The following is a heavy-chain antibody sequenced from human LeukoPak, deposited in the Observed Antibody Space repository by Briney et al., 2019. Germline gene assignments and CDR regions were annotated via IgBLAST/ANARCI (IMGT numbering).Heavy chain of an antibody. V-gene: IGHV3-23*01. D-gene: IGHD3-16*01. CDR1: GFTFSSSA. Sequence: GGSLRLSCAASGFTFSSSAMGWVRQAPGKGLEWVSSISHSGGDTYYADSVKGRFTLSKDMSKNTLYLQMNSLRAEDAAVYYCATYRGGDLRASFDSWGQGTLVIVSS. CDR2: ISHSGGDT. J-gene: IGHJ4*02. CDR3: ATYRGGDLRASFDS.